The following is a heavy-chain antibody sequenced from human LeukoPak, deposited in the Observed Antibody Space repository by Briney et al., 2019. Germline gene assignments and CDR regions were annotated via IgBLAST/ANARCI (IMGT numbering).Heavy chain of an antibody. V-gene: IGHV4-31*03. CDR3: ARDYGDYFRWFDP. J-gene: IGHJ5*02. CDR2: ISNSGST. CDR1: GDSITSGGYH. D-gene: IGHD4-17*01. Sequence: SETLSLTCTVSGDSITSGGYHWTWIRQHPGKGLERIGYISNSGSTYYNPSLKSRVNISMDTSKNQFSLSLTSVTAADTAVYYCARDYGDYFRWFDPWGLGTLVTVSS.